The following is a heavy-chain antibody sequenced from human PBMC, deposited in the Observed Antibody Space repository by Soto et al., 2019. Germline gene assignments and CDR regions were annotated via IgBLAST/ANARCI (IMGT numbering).Heavy chain of an antibody. V-gene: IGHV3-73*01. J-gene: IGHJ6*03. CDR1: GFTFSGSA. CDR2: IRSKANSYAT. D-gene: IGHD1-7*01. CDR3: TRQTHDNWNYGSDYYYYYMDV. Sequence: EVQLVESGGGLVQPGGSLKLSCAASGFTFSGSAMHWVRQASGKGLEWVGRIRSKANSYATAYAASVKGRFTISRDDSKNTAYLQMNSLKTEDTAVYYCTRQTHDNWNYGSDYYYYYMDVWGKGTTVTVSS.